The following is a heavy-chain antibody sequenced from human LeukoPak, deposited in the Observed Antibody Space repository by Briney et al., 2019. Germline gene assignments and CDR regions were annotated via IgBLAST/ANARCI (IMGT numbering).Heavy chain of an antibody. CDR3: ARDDAVAPYPCFDY. Sequence: SEILSLTCTVSGGSISSSSYYWGWIRQPPGKGLEWIGSIYYSGSTYYNPSLKSRVTISVDTSKNQFSLKLSSVTAADTAVYYCARDDAVAPYPCFDYWGQGTLVTVSS. CDR2: IYYSGST. V-gene: IGHV4-39*07. CDR1: GGSISSSSYY. D-gene: IGHD6-19*01. J-gene: IGHJ4*02.